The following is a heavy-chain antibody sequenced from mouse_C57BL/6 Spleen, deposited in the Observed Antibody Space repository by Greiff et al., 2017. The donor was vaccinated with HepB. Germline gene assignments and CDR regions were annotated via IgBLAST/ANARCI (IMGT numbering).Heavy chain of an antibody. CDR2: IDPANGNT. V-gene: IGHV14-3*01. CDR3: AREDYYGSSSFAY. J-gene: IGHJ3*01. D-gene: IGHD1-1*01. CDR1: GFNIKNTY. Sequence: VQLQQSVAELVRPGASVKLSSTASGFNIKNTYMHWVKQRPEQGLEWIGRIDPANGNTKYAPKFQGKATITADTSSNTAYLQFSSLTSEDTAIYYCAREDYYGSSSFAYWGQGTLVTVSA.